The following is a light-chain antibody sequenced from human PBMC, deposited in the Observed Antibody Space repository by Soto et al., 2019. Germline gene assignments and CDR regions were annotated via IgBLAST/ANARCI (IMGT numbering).Light chain of an antibody. CDR1: RGDVGGYDY. CDR2: EVF. V-gene: IGLV2-14*01. J-gene: IGLJ2*01. CDR3: SSYTNSNTLI. Sequence: QSALTQPASVSGSPGQSITISCTGTRGDVGGYDYVSWYQHHPNKVPKLMIYEVFNRPSGISNRFSGSKSGNTASLTISGLQTEDEAVYYCSSYTNSNTLIFGGGTKLTVL.